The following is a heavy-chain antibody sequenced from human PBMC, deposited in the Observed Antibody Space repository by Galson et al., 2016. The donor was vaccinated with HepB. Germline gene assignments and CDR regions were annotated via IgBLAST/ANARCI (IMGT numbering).Heavy chain of an antibody. Sequence: SLRLSCAASGLAFWTFTMHWVRQAPGKGLEWVAVISPDGSNEYYADSVKGRFPISRDNSKNTLYLQINSLRGEDTAVYYCAKDNAAWLVDYWGQGSLVTVSS. D-gene: IGHD6-19*01. CDR3: AKDNAAWLVDY. CDR2: ISPDGSNE. CDR1: GLAFWTFT. J-gene: IGHJ4*02. V-gene: IGHV3-30-3*01.